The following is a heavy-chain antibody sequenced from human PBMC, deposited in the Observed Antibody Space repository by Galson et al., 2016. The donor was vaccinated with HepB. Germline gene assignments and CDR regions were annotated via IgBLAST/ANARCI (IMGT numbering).Heavy chain of an antibody. V-gene: IGHV4-31*03. Sequence: TLSLTCTVSGGSISSGGYYWSWIRHHPGEGLEWIGYIYHSGNAYYNASRKSRVTISVDTSKNQFFLKLTSLTAADTAVYFCARGCRKGLWGYYFAYWGQGTLVTVSS. CDR3: ARGCRKGLWGYYFAY. J-gene: IGHJ4*02. CDR2: IYHSGNA. D-gene: IGHD3-16*01. CDR1: GGSISSGGYY.